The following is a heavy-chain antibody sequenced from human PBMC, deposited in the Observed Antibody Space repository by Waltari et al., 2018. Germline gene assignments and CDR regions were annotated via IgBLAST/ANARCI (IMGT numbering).Heavy chain of an antibody. Sequence: QVQLVQSGAEVKKPGSSVMVSCKASGDTFTSYGINWVRQAPGQGLEWMGGITPASTALIYAQSFQGRVTITADESTTTAYIEVSSLRSEDTAMYYCARDMRGAYLFPAPFDFWGQGTLVIVSS. CDR3: ARDMRGAYLFPAPFDF. J-gene: IGHJ4*02. CDR2: ITPASTAL. D-gene: IGHD3-16*01. V-gene: IGHV1-69*01. CDR1: GDTFTSYG.